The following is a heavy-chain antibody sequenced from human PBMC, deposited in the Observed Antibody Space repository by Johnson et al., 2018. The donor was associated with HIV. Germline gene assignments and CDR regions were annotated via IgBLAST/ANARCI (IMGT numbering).Heavy chain of an antibody. CDR1: GFTFSSYA. Sequence: QVQLVESGGGLVQPGGSLRLSCAASGFTFSSYAMSWVRQAPGKGLEWVAVISYDGSNKYYADSVKGRFTISRDNSKNTLYLQMNSLRAEDTALYYCTKDMVPWFGESPWACDVFDIWGQGTKVSVSS. CDR2: ISYDGSNK. V-gene: IGHV3-30*18. D-gene: IGHD3-10*01. CDR3: TKDMVPWFGESPWACDVFDI. J-gene: IGHJ3*02.